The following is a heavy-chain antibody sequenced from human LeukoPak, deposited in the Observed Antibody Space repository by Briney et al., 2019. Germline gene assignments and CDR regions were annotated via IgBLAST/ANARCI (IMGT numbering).Heavy chain of an antibody. D-gene: IGHD1-1*01. CDR3: VRVTVERQFDP. V-gene: IGHV3-48*04. J-gene: IGHJ5*02. CDR2: ISDSGNTI. CDR1: GFTFSSYG. Sequence: PGRALSLSCAASGFTFSSYGMHWVRQAPGKGLEWVSYISDSGNTIKYADSVKGRFTISRDNAKNSVSLQMNSLRVEDTAVYYCVRVTVERQFDPWGQGTLVTVSS.